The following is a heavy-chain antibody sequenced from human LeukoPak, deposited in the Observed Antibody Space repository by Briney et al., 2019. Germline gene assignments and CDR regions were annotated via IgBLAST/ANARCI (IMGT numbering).Heavy chain of an antibody. CDR2: INGDGREE. CDR1: GFTFHSYW. D-gene: IGHD1-1*01. J-gene: IGHJ4*02. CDR3: ARSPEKGTVDY. V-gene: IGHV3-7*01. Sequence: PGGSLRLSCAASGFTFHSYWMSWVRQAPGKGLEWVANINGDGREEYYVDSLKGRFTISRDNAKNSLYLQMNGLRAEDTAVYYCARSPEKGTVDYWGQGTLVTVSA.